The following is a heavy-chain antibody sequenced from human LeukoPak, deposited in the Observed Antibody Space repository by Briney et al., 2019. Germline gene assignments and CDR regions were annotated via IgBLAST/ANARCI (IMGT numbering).Heavy chain of an antibody. D-gene: IGHD5-12*01. CDR1: GGSISSYY. CDR2: IYYSGST. Sequence: SETLSLTCTVSGGSISSYYWSWIRQPPGKGLEWIGYIYYSGSTNYSPSLKSRVTISVDTSKNQFSLKLSSVTAADTAVYYCAREVASAGLDYWGQGTLVTVSS. J-gene: IGHJ4*02. CDR3: AREVASAGLDY. V-gene: IGHV4-59*01.